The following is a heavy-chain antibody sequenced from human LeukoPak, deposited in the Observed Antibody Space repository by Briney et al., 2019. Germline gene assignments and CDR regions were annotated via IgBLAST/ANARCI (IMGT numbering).Heavy chain of an antibody. V-gene: IGHV3-30*02. CDR2: IRYDGSNK. Sequence: GGSLRLSCAASGFTFSSYGMHWVRQAPGKGLEWVAFIRYDGSNKYYADSVKGRFTISRDNSKNTLYLQMNSLRAEDTAVYYCANSHIAVAVYIDYWGQGTLVTVS. J-gene: IGHJ4*02. D-gene: IGHD6-19*01. CDR3: ANSHIAVAVYIDY. CDR1: GFTFSSYG.